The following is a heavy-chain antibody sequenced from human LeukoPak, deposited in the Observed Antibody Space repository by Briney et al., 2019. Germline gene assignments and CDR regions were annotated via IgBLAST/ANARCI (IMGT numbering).Heavy chain of an antibody. V-gene: IGHV4-39*01. D-gene: IGHD4-17*01. CDR2: IYYSGST. Sequence: SETLSLTCTVPGGSISSSSYYWGWIRQPPGKGLEWIGSIYYSGSTYYNPSLKSRVTISVDTSKNQFSLKLSSVTAADTAVYYCARGLRSHYYYYYYMDVWGKGTTVTVSS. J-gene: IGHJ6*03. CDR3: ARGLRSHYYYYYYMDV. CDR1: GGSISSSSYY.